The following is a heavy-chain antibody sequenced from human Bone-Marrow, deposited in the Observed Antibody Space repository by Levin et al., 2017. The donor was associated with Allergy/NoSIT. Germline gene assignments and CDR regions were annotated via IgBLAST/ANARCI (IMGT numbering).Heavy chain of an antibody. D-gene: IGHD3-3*01. Sequence: PSETLSLTCTVSGGSISSGIYFWSWVRQLPGKGLEWIGYVSYSGITFYNQSLKSRVTISGDTSKNLFSLTLNSVTAADTAIYYCARGITVFGVVLAVNDAFDVWGQGTMVTVSS. J-gene: IGHJ3*01. CDR3: ARGITVFGVVLAVNDAFDV. CDR1: GGSISSGIYF. V-gene: IGHV4-31*03. CDR2: VSYSGIT.